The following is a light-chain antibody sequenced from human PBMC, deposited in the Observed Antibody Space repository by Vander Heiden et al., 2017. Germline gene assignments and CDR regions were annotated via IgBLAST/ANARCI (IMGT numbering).Light chain of an antibody. CDR2: EVI. J-gene: IGLJ2*01. CDR1: SRDVGGYTH. V-gene: IGLV2-8*01. Sequence: QSALPQPPPASGSPGQSVTISCTGTSRDVGGYTHVSWYQQHPGKAPKLMIDEVIKRPSGVPDRFSGSKSGSTAALTVSGLQAEDEADYHCSSITGGNNLVFGGGTKLTVL. CDR3: SSITGGNNLV.